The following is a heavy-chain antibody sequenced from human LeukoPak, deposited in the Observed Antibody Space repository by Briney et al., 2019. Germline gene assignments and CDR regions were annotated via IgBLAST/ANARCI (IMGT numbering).Heavy chain of an antibody. Sequence: SETLSLTCAVYGGSFSGYYWSWIRQPPGKGLEWIGEINHSGSTNYNPSLKSRVTISVDTSKNQFSLKLSSVTAADTAVYYCARFASHYDFWSGYYNPRWFDPWGQGTLVTVSS. V-gene: IGHV4-34*01. CDR2: INHSGST. J-gene: IGHJ5*02. D-gene: IGHD3-3*01. CDR3: ARFASHYDFWSGYYNPRWFDP. CDR1: GGSFSGYY.